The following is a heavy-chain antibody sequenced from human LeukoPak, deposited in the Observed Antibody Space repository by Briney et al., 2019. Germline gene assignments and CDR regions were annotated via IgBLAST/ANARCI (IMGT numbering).Heavy chain of an antibody. D-gene: IGHD6-6*01. CDR1: GGSISSGSYY. CDR3: ARGYSSSSDFDY. J-gene: IGHJ4*02. CDR2: IYTSGST. Sequence: PSETLSLTCTVSGGSISSGSYYWSWIRQPAGKGLEWIGRIYTSGSTNYNPSLKSRVTISVDTSKNQFSLKLSPVTAADTAVYYCARGYSSSSDFDYWGQGTLVTVSS. V-gene: IGHV4-61*02.